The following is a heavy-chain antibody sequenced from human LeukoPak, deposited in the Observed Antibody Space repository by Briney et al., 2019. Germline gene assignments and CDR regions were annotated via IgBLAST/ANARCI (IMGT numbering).Heavy chain of an antibody. CDR1: GFTFSSYG. CDR3: AKDRGYFDWLFTFDY. Sequence: GGSLRLSCAASGFTFSSYGMHWVRQAPGKVLEWVAFIRYDGSNKYYADSVKGRFTISRDNSKNTLYLQMNSLRAEDTAVYYCAKDRGYFDWLFTFDYWGQGTLVTVSS. CDR2: IRYDGSNK. V-gene: IGHV3-30*02. D-gene: IGHD3-9*01. J-gene: IGHJ4*02.